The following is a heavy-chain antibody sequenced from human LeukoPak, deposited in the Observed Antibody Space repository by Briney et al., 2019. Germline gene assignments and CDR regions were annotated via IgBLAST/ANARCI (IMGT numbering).Heavy chain of an antibody. CDR3: ARDRLPSEAYFYYMDV. V-gene: IGHV3-30*02. D-gene: IGHD5-12*01. CDR1: GFTFSSYA. Sequence: GGSLRLSCVASGFTFSSYAMHWVRQAPGKGLEWVAVIRYDGSSQYQADSVKGRFAISRDNSKNTVHLQMISLRPEDTAVYYCARDRLPSEAYFYYMDVWGTGTTVTVSS. J-gene: IGHJ6*03. CDR2: IRYDGSSQ.